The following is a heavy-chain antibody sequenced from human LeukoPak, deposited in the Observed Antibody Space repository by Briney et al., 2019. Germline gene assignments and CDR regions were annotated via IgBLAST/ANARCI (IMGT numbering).Heavy chain of an antibody. CDR3: ARDSVNLGIAAAGNDY. Sequence: SVEVSCKASGGTFSSYAISWVRQAPGQGLEWMGGIIPIFGTANYAQKFQGRVTITTDESTSTAYMELSSLRSEDTAVYYCARDSVNLGIAAAGNDYWGQGTLVTVSS. D-gene: IGHD6-13*01. CDR1: GGTFSSYA. CDR2: IIPIFGTA. V-gene: IGHV1-69*05. J-gene: IGHJ4*02.